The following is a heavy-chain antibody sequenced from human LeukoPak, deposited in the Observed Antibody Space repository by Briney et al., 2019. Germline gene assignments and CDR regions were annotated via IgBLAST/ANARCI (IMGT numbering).Heavy chain of an antibody. D-gene: IGHD2-15*01. J-gene: IGHJ4*02. Sequence: ASVKVSCKTSGFTFTNHFTHWVRQAPGQGLEWMGIISPSGDSTSYAQKFQGRVTMTRDTSTSTLYMELSSLRSEDTAMYYCARAEDQDFDYWGQGTLVTVSS. V-gene: IGHV1-46*01. CDR3: ARAEDQDFDY. CDR2: ISPSGDST. CDR1: GFTFTNHF.